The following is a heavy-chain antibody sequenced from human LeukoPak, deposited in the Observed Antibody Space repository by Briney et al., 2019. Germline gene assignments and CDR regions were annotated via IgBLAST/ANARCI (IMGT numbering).Heavy chain of an antibody. CDR2: IYTSGST. V-gene: IGHV4-4*07. Sequence: PSETLSLTCTISGGSINIYYWSWIRQPAGKGLEWIGRIYTSGSTNYNPSLKSRVTMSVDTSKNQFSLNLSSVTAADTAVYYCARMIVGATLTFDYWGQGTLVTVSS. D-gene: IGHD1-26*01. J-gene: IGHJ4*02. CDR1: GGSINIYY. CDR3: ARMIVGATLTFDY.